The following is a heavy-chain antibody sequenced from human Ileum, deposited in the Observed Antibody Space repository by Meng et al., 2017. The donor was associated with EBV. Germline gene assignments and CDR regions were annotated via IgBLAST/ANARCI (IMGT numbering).Heavy chain of an antibody. V-gene: IGHV4-34*01. Sequence: QVQLQQWGAGLLKPSETLSPPCGVYGGSFSNYYWTWIRQPPGKGLEWIGEISHTGTTKYTPSLKNRVTISLDTSNNQFSLNLNSVTAADTALYYCARYGTCGANSFYCFDPWGQGTLVTVSS. D-gene: IGHD4-23*01. CDR2: ISHTGTT. CDR1: GGSFSNYY. J-gene: IGHJ5*02. CDR3: ARYGTCGANSFYCFDP.